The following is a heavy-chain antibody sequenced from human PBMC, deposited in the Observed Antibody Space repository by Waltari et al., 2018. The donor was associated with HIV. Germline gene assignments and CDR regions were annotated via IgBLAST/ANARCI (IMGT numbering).Heavy chain of an antibody. CDR1: GLTFSSYS. CDR2: SSSSSNYR. V-gene: IGHV3-21*01. Sequence: EVQLVESGGGLVKPGGSLRLSCAASGLTFSSYSMDWVRQSPGKGLESLSCSSSSSNYRDYADSVNGRFTISLDHPTHSLSLQMNSLRAEDTAVYYCAIISCGGSCYDYWGQGTLVTVSS. CDR3: AIISCGGSCYDY. J-gene: IGHJ4*02. D-gene: IGHD2-15*01.